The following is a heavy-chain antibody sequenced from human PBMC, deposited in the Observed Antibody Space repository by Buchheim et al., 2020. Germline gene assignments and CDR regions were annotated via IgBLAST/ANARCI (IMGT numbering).Heavy chain of an antibody. D-gene: IGHD3-10*01. CDR3: ARKSGAYYGSGSYNYYYGMDV. CDR2: INSDGSFT. CDR1: GFTFSNYG. Sequence: EVQLVESGGGLVQPGGSLRLSCAASGFTFSNYGMHWVRQAPGNGLMWVSGINSDGSFTSYGDSVKGRFTISRDNAKNSLYLQMNSLRAEDTAVYYCARKSGAYYGSGSYNYYYGMDVWGQGTT. J-gene: IGHJ6*02. V-gene: IGHV3-74*01.